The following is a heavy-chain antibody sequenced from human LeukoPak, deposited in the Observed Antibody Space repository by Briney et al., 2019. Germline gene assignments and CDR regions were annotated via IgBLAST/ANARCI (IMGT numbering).Heavy chain of an antibody. D-gene: IGHD1-26*01. V-gene: IGHV4-39*01. CDR3: ARRDWGATTGYFDY. Sequence: SETLSLTCTVSGGSISSSSYYWGWIRQPPGKGLEWIGSIYYSGSTYYNPSLKSRVTISADTSKNQFSLKLSSVTAADTAVYYCARRDWGATTGYFDYWGQGTLVTVSS. J-gene: IGHJ4*02. CDR1: GGSISSSSYY. CDR2: IYYSGST.